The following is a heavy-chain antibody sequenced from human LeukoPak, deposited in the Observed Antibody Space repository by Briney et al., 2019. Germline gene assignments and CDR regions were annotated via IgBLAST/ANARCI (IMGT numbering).Heavy chain of an antibody. Sequence: PSETLSLTCIVSGGSISSYYWSWLRQPPGKGLEWIGYIYYSGSTNYNPSLKSRVTISVDTSKNQFSLKLSSVTAADTAVYYCARASTGDYFDYWGQGTLVTVSS. D-gene: IGHD7-27*01. CDR2: IYYSGST. J-gene: IGHJ4*02. CDR3: ARASTGDYFDY. CDR1: GGSISSYY. V-gene: IGHV4-59*01.